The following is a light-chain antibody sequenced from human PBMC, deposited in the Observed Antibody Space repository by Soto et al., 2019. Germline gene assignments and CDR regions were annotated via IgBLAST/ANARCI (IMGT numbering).Light chain of an antibody. V-gene: IGLV2-23*02. CDR1: STDPATYDL. J-gene: IGLJ2*01. CDR3: WSYAGNTIFV. CDR2: EVA. Sequence: QSALTQPASVSGSPGQSITISCTGTSTDPATYDLVSWYQQHPGKAPQLIIYEVAKRPSGVSARFSGSQSGDTASLTISGLQAEDEAYYYCWSYAGNTIFVFGGGTKLTVL.